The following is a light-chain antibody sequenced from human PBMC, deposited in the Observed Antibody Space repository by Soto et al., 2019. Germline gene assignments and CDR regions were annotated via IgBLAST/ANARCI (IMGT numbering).Light chain of an antibody. CDR1: QSVLYSSNNKNY. CDR2: WAS. V-gene: IGKV4-1*01. J-gene: IGKJ2*01. Sequence: DIVMTQSPDSLAVSLGERATFNCKSSQSVLYSSNNKNYLAWYQQKPGQPPKLLIYWASTRESGVPDRFSGSGSETDFTLTISSLQAEDVAVYFCQQYYSTPYTFGQGTKLEIK. CDR3: QQYYSTPYT.